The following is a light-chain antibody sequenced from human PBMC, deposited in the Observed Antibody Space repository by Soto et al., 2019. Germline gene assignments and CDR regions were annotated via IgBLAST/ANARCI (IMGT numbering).Light chain of an antibody. J-gene: IGLJ3*02. CDR2: NDG. V-gene: IGLV3-21*04. CDR3: QVWGSNADPYAL. Sequence: SSELTQPPSVSVAPGKTARISCGGNNIGGKSVHWYQLKPGQAPVLIIYNDGDRPSGIPERFSGSNSGNTATLTVSWVEAGDEADYYCQVWGSNADPYALFGAGTKLTVL. CDR1: NIGGKS.